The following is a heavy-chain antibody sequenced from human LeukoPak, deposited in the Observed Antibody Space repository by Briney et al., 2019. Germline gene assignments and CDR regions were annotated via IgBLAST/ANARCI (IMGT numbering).Heavy chain of an antibody. CDR2: ISTGASTI. CDR3: ARDGAASGTGFFY. D-gene: IGHD6-13*01. J-gene: IGHJ4*02. V-gene: IGHV3-11*01. CDR1: GFTFTDYY. Sequence: GGTLRLSCAASGFTFTDYYMSWIRQAPGKGLEWVSYISTGASTISYADSVKGRFTISRDNAKNSLFLQMNSLRAEDTAVYYCARDGAASGTGFFYWGQGTLVTVSS.